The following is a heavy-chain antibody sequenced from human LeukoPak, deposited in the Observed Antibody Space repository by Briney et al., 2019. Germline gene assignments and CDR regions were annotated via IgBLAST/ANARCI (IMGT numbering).Heavy chain of an antibody. CDR2: IYPGDSDT. V-gene: IGHV5-51*01. D-gene: IGHD2-2*01. J-gene: IGHJ6*02. CDR3: ARAVVPAAKRPRDDYYYYYGMDV. CDR1: GYSFTSYW. Sequence: GESLKISCKGSGYSFTSYWIGWVRQMPGKGLEWMGIIYPGDSDTRYSPSFQGQVTISADKSISTAYLQWSSLKASDTAMYYCARAVVPAAKRPRDDYYYYYGMDVWGQGTTVTVSS.